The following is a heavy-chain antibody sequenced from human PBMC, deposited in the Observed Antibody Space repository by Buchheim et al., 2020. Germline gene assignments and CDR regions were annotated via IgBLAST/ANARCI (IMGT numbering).Heavy chain of an antibody. V-gene: IGHV3-43D*04. J-gene: IGHJ4*02. Sequence: EVQLVESGGVVVQPGGSLRLSCAASGFTFDDYAMHWVRQAPGKGLEWVSLISWDGGSTYYADSVKGRFTISRDNSKNSMYLQMNSLGAEDTALYYCAKDKSSGYYTQGYFDYWGQGTL. CDR1: GFTFDDYA. CDR3: AKDKSSGYYTQGYFDY. CDR2: ISWDGGST. D-gene: IGHD5-12*01.